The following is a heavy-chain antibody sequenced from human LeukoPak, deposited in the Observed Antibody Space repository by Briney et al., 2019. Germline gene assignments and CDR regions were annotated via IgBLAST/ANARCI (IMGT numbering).Heavy chain of an antibody. CDR1: GFTFSNYW. CDR3: AREGRGYSYAFEY. CDR2: INSDGSST. J-gene: IGHJ4*02. Sequence: GGSLRLSCAASGFTFSNYWMHWVRQAPGKGLVWVSRINSDGSSTTYAASVKGRFTISRDNGQNTLYLQMNSLRAEDTAVYYCAREGRGYSYAFEYWGQGTLVTVSS. D-gene: IGHD5-18*01. V-gene: IGHV3-74*01.